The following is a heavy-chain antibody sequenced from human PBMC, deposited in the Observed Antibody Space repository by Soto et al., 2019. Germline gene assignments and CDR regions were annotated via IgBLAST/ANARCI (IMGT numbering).Heavy chain of an antibody. D-gene: IGHD3-10*01. Sequence: ASVKVSCKASGYTFTSYGISWVRQAPGQGLEWMGWISAYNGNTNYAQKLQGRVTMTTDTSTSTAYMELRSLRSDDTAVYYCARARDYYGSGSYFGMDVWGQGTKVTVSS. J-gene: IGHJ6*02. CDR2: ISAYNGNT. CDR1: GYTFTSYG. V-gene: IGHV1-18*01. CDR3: ARARDYYGSGSYFGMDV.